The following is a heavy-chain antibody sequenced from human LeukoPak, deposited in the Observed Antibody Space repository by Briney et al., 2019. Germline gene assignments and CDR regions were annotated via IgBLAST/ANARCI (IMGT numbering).Heavy chain of an antibody. V-gene: IGHV3-7*01. Sequence: GGSLRLSCAASGFTFSSYWMSWVRQAPGKGLEWVANIKQDGSEKYYVDSVKGRFTISRDNAKNSLYLQMNSLRAEDTAVYYCTRDSSAIYYYYMDVWGKGTTVTVSS. J-gene: IGHJ6*03. CDR1: GFTFSSYW. CDR3: TRDSSAIYYYYMDV. CDR2: IKQDGSEK.